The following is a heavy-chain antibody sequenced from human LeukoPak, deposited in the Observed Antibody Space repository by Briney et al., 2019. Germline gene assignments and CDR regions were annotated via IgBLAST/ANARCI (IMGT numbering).Heavy chain of an antibody. Sequence: SETLSLTCAVYGGSFSGYYWSWIRQPPGKGLEWIGEINHSGSTNYNPSLKSRVTISVDTSKNQFSLKLSSVTAADTAVYYCARERDDTVATIDYWGQGTLVTVSS. V-gene: IGHV4-34*01. CDR1: GGSFSGYY. J-gene: IGHJ4*02. CDR3: ARERDDTVATIDY. CDR2: INHSGST. D-gene: IGHD5-12*01.